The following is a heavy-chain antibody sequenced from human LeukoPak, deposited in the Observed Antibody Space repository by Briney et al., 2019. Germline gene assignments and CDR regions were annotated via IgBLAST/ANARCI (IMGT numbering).Heavy chain of an antibody. D-gene: IGHD3-3*01. CDR3: ATHDFWSGHSSSAFDI. CDR1: GDSVSSRSAA. J-gene: IGHJ3*02. Sequence: SQTLSLTCAISGDSVSSRSAAWNWIRQSPSRGLEWLGRTYYRSKWYNDYAVSVKSRITINPDTSKNQFSLKLSSVTAADTAVYYCATHDFWSGHSSSAFDIWGQGTMVTVSS. CDR2: TYYRSKWYN. V-gene: IGHV6-1*01.